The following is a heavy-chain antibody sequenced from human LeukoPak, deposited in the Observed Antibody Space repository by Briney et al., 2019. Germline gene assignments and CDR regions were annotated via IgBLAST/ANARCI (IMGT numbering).Heavy chain of an antibody. D-gene: IGHD3-22*01. CDR2: ISGSGGST. CDR3: ADYYDSSGYINDAFDI. V-gene: IGHV3-23*01. Sequence: PGGSLRLFCAASGFTFSSYAMTWVRQAPGKGLAWVSGISGSGGSTYYADSVKGRFTISRDNSKNTLYLQMNSLRAEDTAVYYCADYYDSSGYINDAFDIWGQGTMVTVSS. J-gene: IGHJ3*02. CDR1: GFTFSSYA.